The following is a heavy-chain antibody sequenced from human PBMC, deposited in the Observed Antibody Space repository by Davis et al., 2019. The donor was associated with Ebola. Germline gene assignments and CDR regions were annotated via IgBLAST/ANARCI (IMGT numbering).Heavy chain of an antibody. CDR2: ISGSGGST. D-gene: IGHD3-22*01. V-gene: IGHV3-23*01. Sequence: PGGSLRLSCATSGVTFRTYAMSWVRQAPGKGLEWVSAISGSGGSTYYAASVRGRFTIYKDNSENTLYLQMNSLRAEDTAVYYSAKRTDRDSSGYLHFWGQGTLVTVSS. CDR3: AKRTDRDSSGYLHF. J-gene: IGHJ4*02. CDR1: GVTFRTYA.